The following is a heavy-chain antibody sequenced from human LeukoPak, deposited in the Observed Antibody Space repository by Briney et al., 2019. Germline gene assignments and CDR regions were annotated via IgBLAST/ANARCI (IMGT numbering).Heavy chain of an antibody. CDR1: GCTFSSYA. CDR2: IIPMLAMT. D-gene: IGHD6-13*01. Sequence: ASGNVSCKASGCTFSSYAISWVRQAPGQGLEWMGSIIPMLAMTDYAQKFQGRVTITASTSTRTAYMAMTSLRSEDTGVYYCARARIGQRLVYYYYAMDTWGQGTTVTVSS. V-gene: IGHV1-69*04. CDR3: ARARIGQRLVYYYYAMDT. J-gene: IGHJ6*02.